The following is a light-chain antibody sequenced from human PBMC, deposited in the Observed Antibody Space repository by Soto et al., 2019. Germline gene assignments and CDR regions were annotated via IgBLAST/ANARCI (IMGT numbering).Light chain of an antibody. CDR3: QQYYSYPYT. CDR1: LGISSY. CDR2: AAS. J-gene: IGKJ2*01. Sequence: AIRMTQSPSSFSASIGDRVTITCRASLGISSYLAWYQQKPGKAPILLIYAASILQSGVPSRVSGSGTGTDFTLTISSLQSEDFATYYCQQYYSYPYTFGQGTKLESK. V-gene: IGKV1-8*01.